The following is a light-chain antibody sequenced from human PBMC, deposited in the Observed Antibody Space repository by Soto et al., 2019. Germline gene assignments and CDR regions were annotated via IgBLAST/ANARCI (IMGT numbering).Light chain of an antibody. J-gene: IGKJ1*01. V-gene: IGKV3-20*01. Sequence: EIVLTQSPGTLALSPGEGATLSCRASQSVSKYLAWYQQKPGQAPRLLIYGASSRATGSPDSFSGSGSGTDVTLTISRREPEDFAVYYCQQYGGSPQTFGQGTKVEIK. CDR1: QSVSKY. CDR2: GAS. CDR3: QQYGGSPQT.